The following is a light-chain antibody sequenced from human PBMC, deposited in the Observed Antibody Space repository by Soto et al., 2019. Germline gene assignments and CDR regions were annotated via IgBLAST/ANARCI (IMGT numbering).Light chain of an antibody. Sequence: SALTQPASVSGSPGQSITISCTGTSSDVGGYNYVSWYQQHPGKAPKLMIYEVSNRPSGVSNRFSGSKSGNTASLTISGLQAEDEADYYCSSYTSSITLYVFGSGTKVTGL. J-gene: IGLJ1*01. V-gene: IGLV2-14*01. CDR3: SSYTSSITLYV. CDR1: SSDVGGYNY. CDR2: EVS.